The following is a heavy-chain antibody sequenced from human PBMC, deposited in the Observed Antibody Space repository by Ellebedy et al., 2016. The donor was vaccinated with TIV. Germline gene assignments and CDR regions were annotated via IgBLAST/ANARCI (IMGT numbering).Heavy chain of an antibody. D-gene: IGHD3-10*01. CDR1: GFTFSSYW. CDR2: ISWNSGSI. Sequence: GGSLRLSCAASGFTFSSYWMHWVRQAPGKGLEWVSGISWNSGSIGYADSVKGRFTISRDNAKNSLYLQMNSLRAEDTALYYCAKALYGSGSYGDSPDYWGQGTLVTVSS. J-gene: IGHJ4*02. CDR3: AKALYGSGSYGDSPDY. V-gene: IGHV3-9*01.